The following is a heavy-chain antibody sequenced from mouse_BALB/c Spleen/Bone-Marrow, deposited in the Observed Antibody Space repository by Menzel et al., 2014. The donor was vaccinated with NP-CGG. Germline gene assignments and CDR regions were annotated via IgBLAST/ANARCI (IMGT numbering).Heavy chain of an antibody. J-gene: IGHJ1*01. CDR3: TRGYYRYDVGYWYFDV. CDR2: IYPSDSYT. Sequence: LQESGAELVRPGASVKLSCKASGYTFTNYWINWVKQRPGQGLEWIGNIYPSDSYTNYNQMFKDKATLTVDKSSRTAYMQLSIPTSEDSAVYYCTRGYYRYDVGYWYFDVWGAGTTVAVSS. D-gene: IGHD2-14*01. CDR1: GYTFTNYW. V-gene: IGHV1-69*02.